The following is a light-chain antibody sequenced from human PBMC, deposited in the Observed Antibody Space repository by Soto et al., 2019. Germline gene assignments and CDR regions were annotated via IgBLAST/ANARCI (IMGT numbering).Light chain of an antibody. CDR1: QGISKY. Sequence: DIQMTQSPSSLSASVGDRVTITCRASQGISKYFAWYQQKPGKTPKLLIYGASTLQSGVPSRFSGHGSGTDFHLNISSLQPEDVATYYCQTYNSVPWTFGQGTKVDIK. CDR2: GAS. CDR3: QTYNSVPWT. V-gene: IGKV1-27*01. J-gene: IGKJ1*01.